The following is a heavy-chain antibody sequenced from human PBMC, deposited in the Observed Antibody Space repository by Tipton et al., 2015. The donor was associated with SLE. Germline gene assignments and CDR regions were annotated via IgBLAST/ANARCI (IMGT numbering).Heavy chain of an antibody. V-gene: IGHV4-4*02. J-gene: IGHJ4*02. CDR3: ARDHWDSSGWYVYFDY. D-gene: IGHD6-19*01. CDR1: GGSISSSNW. CDR2: IYHSGST. Sequence: TLSLTCAVSGGSISSSNWWSWVRQPPGKGLEWIGEIYHSGSTNYNPSLKSRVTISVDTSKNQFSLKLSSVTAADTAVYYCARDHWDSSGWYVYFDYWGQGTLVTVSS.